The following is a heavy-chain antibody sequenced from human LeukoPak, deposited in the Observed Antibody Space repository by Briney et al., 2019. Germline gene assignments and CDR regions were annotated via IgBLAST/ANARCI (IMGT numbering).Heavy chain of an antibody. J-gene: IGHJ5*02. V-gene: IGHV3-21*06. CDR2: MSSSGLYI. CDR3: ARAQLGYNWFDP. CDR1: GFTVTSYT. Sequence: GGSLRLSCAASGFTVTSYTMNWVRQAQGTGLEWVSSMSSSGLYIYYADSVKGRFTISRDNANNTLYLQMNSLRADDTAGYFGARAQLGYNWFDPWGQGTLVTVSS. D-gene: IGHD1-1*01.